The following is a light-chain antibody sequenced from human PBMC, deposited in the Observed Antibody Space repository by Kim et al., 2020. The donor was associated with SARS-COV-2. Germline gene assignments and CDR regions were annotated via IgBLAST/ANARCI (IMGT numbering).Light chain of an antibody. CDR2: GAS. CDR1: QSLSSSY. Sequence: SPEERPPPSCRTSQSLSSSYVAGYQQQPGQPPRLLIYGASSRATGIPERFSGSGSGTDFTLTISRLEPEDFAVYYCQQYGSLPTTFGGGTKVEIK. V-gene: IGKV3-20*01. CDR3: QQYGSLPTT. J-gene: IGKJ4*01.